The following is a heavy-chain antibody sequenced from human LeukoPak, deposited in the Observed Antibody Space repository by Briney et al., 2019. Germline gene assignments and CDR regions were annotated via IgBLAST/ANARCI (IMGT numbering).Heavy chain of an antibody. CDR1: GFTFSSYG. CDR2: IRYDGSNK. D-gene: IGHD1-26*01. V-gene: IGHV3-30*02. J-gene: IGHJ4*02. Sequence: PGGFLRLSCAASGFTFSSYGMHWVRQAPGKGLEWVAFIRYDGSNKYYADSVKGRFTISRDNSKNTLYLQMNSLRAEDTAVYYCAKVRSVKGYWGQGTLVTVSS. CDR3: AKVRSVKGY.